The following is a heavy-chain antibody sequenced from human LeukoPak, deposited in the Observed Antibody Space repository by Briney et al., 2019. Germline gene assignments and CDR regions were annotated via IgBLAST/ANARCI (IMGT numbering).Heavy chain of an antibody. J-gene: IGHJ4*02. Sequence: SETLSLTCTVSGYSISSGYYWGWIRQPPGKGLEWIGSIYHSGSTYYNPSLKSRVTISVDTSKNPFSLRLSSVTAADTAVYYCAREGDRTTVPPGAVYWGQGTLVTVSS. V-gene: IGHV4-38-2*02. CDR1: GYSISSGYY. D-gene: IGHD4-17*01. CDR3: AREGDRTTVPPGAVY. CDR2: IYHSGST.